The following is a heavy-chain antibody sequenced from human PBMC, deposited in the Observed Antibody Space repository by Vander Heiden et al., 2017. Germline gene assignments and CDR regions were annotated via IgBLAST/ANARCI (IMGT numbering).Heavy chain of an antibody. V-gene: IGHV3-15*04. D-gene: IGHD2-15*01. Sequence: EGQLVASGGGLVKPGDSLRLTCTGTGVHFRNAGMNWVRQPPGKGLEWVAGIERTSDGGTRDYAAPVKGRFLISRDDSDNVLYLELNSLKIDDTAVYYCATGWFDAFETWGQGTVVTVSS. CDR3: ATGWFDAFET. CDR2: IERTSDGGTR. J-gene: IGHJ3*02. CDR1: GVHFRNAG.